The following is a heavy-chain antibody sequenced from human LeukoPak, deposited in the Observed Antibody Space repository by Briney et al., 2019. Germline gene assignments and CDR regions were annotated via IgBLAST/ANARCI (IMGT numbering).Heavy chain of an antibody. D-gene: IGHD2-21*01. CDR2: ISAYNGNT. J-gene: IGHJ4*02. V-gene: IGHV1-18*01. Sequence: ASVKVSCKASGYTFTSYGISWVRQAPGQGLEWMGWISAYNGNTNYAQKLQGRDTMTTDTSTSTAYMELRSLRSDDTAVYYCARCGPGRDRLNLGDWGQGTLVTVSS. CDR3: ARCGPGRDRLNLGD. CDR1: GYTFTSYG.